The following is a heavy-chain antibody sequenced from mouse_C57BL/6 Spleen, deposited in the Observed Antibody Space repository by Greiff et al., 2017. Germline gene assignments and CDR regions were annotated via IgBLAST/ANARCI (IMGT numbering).Heavy chain of an antibody. CDR2: INPNNGGT. CDR1: GYTFTDYN. J-gene: IGHJ3*01. V-gene: IGHV1-18*01. D-gene: IGHD2-3*01. CDR3: ASYDGYYGFAY. Sequence: EVQLQQSGPELVKPGASVKIPCKASGYTFTDYNMDWVKQSHGKSLEWIGDINPNNGGTIYHQKFKGKATLTGDKSSSTAYMERRSLTSEDTAVYYCASYDGYYGFAYWGQGTLVTVSA.